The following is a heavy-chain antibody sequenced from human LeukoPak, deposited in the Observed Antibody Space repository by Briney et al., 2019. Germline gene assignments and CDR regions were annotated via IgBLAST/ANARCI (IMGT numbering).Heavy chain of an antibody. D-gene: IGHD3-16*02. CDR1: GFTFSSYS. CDR2: ISYDGSNK. V-gene: IGHV3-30*03. Sequence: PGGSLRLSCAASGFTFSSYSMNWVRQAPGKGLEWVAVISYDGSNKYYADSVKGRFTISRDNSKNTLYLQMNSLRAEDTAVYYCAREQMRYDYVWGSYRSYNWFDPWGQGTLVTVSS. CDR3: AREQMRYDYVWGSYRSYNWFDP. J-gene: IGHJ5*02.